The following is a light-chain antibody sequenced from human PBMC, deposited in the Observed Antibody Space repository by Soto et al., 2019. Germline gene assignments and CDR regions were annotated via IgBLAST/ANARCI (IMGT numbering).Light chain of an antibody. CDR2: DVS. V-gene: IGLV2-14*01. Sequence: QSVLTQPASVSGSPGQSITISCTGTSSDVGGYNYVSWYPQHPGKAPKLMIYDVSNRPSGVSNRFSGSKSGNTASLTISGIQAEDEADYYCSSYTSSSTLVFGTGTKVTVL. CDR3: SSYTSSSTLV. J-gene: IGLJ1*01. CDR1: SSDVGGYNY.